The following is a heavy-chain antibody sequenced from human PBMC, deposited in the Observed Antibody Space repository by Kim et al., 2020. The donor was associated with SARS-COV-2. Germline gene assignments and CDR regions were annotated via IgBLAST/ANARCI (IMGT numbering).Heavy chain of an antibody. V-gene: IGHV4-4*09. J-gene: IGHJ2*01. D-gene: IGHD2-15*01. CDR3: ARSAFSTSWYFDL. Sequence: YNPSLKSRVTISVDTSKTQFSLKLSSVTAADTAVYYCARSAFSTSWYFDLWGRGTLVTVSS.